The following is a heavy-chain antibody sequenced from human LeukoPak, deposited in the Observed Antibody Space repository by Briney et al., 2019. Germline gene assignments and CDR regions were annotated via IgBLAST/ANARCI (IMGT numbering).Heavy chain of an antibody. Sequence: SGTLSLTCDVSGVSFSTYYWSWVRQSPEKGLEWIGEVNHSGYTNYNPPLKGRVIISVDTSKNQVSRKLSSVTGADTAVYYCARQFYVSDYWGQGALVTVSS. V-gene: IGHV4-34*01. D-gene: IGHD3-16*01. CDR2: VNHSGYT. CDR1: GVSFSTYY. J-gene: IGHJ4*02. CDR3: ARQFYVSDY.